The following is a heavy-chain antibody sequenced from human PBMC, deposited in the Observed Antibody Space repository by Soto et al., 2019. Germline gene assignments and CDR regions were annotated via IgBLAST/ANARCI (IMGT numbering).Heavy chain of an antibody. Sequence: GASVKVSCKASGYTFNSYAMHWVRQAPGQRLEWMGWINAGNGNTKYSQKFQGRVTITRDTSASTAYMELSSLRSEDTAVYYCAKSATVPAAIAYWGQGTLVTVS. V-gene: IGHV1-3*01. CDR1: GYTFNSYA. CDR3: AKSATVPAAIAY. D-gene: IGHD2-2*02. CDR2: INAGNGNT. J-gene: IGHJ4*02.